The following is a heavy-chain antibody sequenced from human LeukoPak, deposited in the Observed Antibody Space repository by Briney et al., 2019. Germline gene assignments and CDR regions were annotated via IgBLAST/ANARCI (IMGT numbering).Heavy chain of an antibody. J-gene: IGHJ4*02. V-gene: IGHV4-59*08. CDR1: GASISSYY. D-gene: IGHD1-1*01. Sequence: SETLSLTCTVSGASISSYYWSWIRQPPGRGLEGLGYISYAGSTNYNPSLKSRLTISVDTSKNQLSLNLTTVTAADTAVYYCARHEGTWTFDYWGQGALVTVSS. CDR2: ISYAGST. CDR3: ARHEGTWTFDY.